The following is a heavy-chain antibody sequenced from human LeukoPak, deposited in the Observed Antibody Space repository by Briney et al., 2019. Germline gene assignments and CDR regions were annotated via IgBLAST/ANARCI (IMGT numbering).Heavy chain of an antibody. CDR2: IWYDGSNK. D-gene: IGHD4-23*01. CDR3: AKDLGMVVTSYFDY. CDR1: GFTFSSYG. V-gene: IGHV3-33*06. Sequence: GGSLRLACAAAGFTFSSYGMHWVRQAPGKGLEWVAVIWYDGSNKYYADSVKGRFTISRDNSKNTLYLQMNSLRAEDTAVYYCAKDLGMVVTSYFDYWGQGTLVTVSS. J-gene: IGHJ4*02.